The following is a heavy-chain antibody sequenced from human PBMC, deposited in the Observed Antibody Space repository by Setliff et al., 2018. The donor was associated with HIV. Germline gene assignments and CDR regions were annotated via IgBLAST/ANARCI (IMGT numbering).Heavy chain of an antibody. D-gene: IGHD3-10*01. CDR3: AVQVSKSYTFGGFDP. J-gene: IGHJ5*02. CDR1: GYSISSGYY. V-gene: IGHV4-38-2*02. Sequence: SETLSLTCTVSGYSISSGYYWGWIRQPPGKGLEWIGSIYHSGITYYNSSLKSRVTISVDTSKNQFSLKLSSVTAADTAVYYCAVQVSKSYTFGGFDPWGQGTLVTVSS. CDR2: IYHSGIT.